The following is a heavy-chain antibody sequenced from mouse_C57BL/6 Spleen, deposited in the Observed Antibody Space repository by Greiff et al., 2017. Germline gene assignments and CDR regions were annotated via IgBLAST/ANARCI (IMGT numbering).Heavy chain of an antibody. CDR2: IWTGGGT. J-gene: IGHJ2*01. V-gene: IGHV2-9-1*01. Sequence: VKLQESGPGLVAPSQSLSITCTASGFSLTSYAISWVRQPPGKGLEWLGVIWTGGGTNYYSALKSRLSISKDNSKSQVFLKMNSLQTDDTARDYCARNEEGSPFYYIDYWGQGTTLTVSS. CDR3: ARNEEGSPFYYIDY. CDR1: GFSLTSYA.